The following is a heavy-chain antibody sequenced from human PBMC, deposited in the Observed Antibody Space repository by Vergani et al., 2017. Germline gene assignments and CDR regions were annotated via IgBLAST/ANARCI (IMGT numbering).Heavy chain of an antibody. D-gene: IGHD6-13*01. CDR2: INHSGST. CDR3: ARGIAADLTRGAFDI. J-gene: IGHJ3*02. V-gene: IGHV4-34*01. Sequence: QVQLQQWGAGLLKPSETLSLTCAVYGGSFSGYYWSWIRQPPGKGLEWIGEINHSGSTNYNTSLKSRVTISVDTSKNQFSLKLSSVTAADTAVYYCARGIAADLTRGAFDIWGQGTMVTVSS. CDR1: GGSFSGYY.